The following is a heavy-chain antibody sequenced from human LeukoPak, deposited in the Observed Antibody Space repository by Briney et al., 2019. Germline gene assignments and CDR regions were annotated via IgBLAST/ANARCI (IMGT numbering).Heavy chain of an antibody. V-gene: IGHV4-34*01. CDR1: GGSFSGYY. Sequence: SETLSLTCAVYGGSFSGYYWSWIRQPPGKGLEWIGEINHSGSTNYNPSLKSRVTMSVDTSKNQFSLQLSSVTAADTAVYYCARHPEEVDYWGQGTLVTVSS. J-gene: IGHJ4*02. CDR2: INHSGST. CDR3: ARHPEEVDY.